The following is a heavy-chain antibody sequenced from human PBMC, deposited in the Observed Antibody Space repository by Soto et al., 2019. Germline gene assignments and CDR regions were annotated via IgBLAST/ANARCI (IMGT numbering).Heavy chain of an antibody. CDR1: GYTFTSYY. CDR3: CLEWLFQFDY. J-gene: IGHJ4*02. Sequence: QVQLVQSGAEVKKPGASVKVSCKASGYTFTSYYMHWVRQAPGQGLEWMGIINPSGGSTSYAQKFQVRVTMTMDTSTSTVYMELSSLRSEDTAVYYCCLEWLFQFDYWGQGTLVTVSS. D-gene: IGHD3-3*01. CDR2: INPSGGST. V-gene: IGHV1-46*01.